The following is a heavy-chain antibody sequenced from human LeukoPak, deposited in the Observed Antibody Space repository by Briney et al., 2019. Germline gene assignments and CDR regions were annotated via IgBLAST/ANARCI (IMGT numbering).Heavy chain of an antibody. Sequence: SETLSLTCAVYGGSFSTYYWSWIRQSPGKGLEWIAEINHRGDTNYNPSVKSRVTISVDTSKNQFSLKITSLTAADTAAYYCARGPTISETGYFDYWGQGTLVTVSS. J-gene: IGHJ4*03. CDR3: ARGPTISETGYFDY. CDR2: INHRGDT. D-gene: IGHD1-1*01. CDR1: GGSFSTYY. V-gene: IGHV4-34*01.